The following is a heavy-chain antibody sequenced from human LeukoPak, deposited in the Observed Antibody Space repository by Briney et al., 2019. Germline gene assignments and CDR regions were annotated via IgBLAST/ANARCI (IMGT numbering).Heavy chain of an antibody. CDR3: ARQGTTVTIRWFDP. J-gene: IGHJ5*02. V-gene: IGHV4-39*01. D-gene: IGHD4-17*01. CDR1: GGSVSSSSYH. Sequence: SETLSLTCTVSGGSVSSSSYHWGWIPQPPGKGLEWTGSIYYSGSTYYNPSLKSRVTISVDTSKNQFSLKLSSVTAADTAVYYCARQGTTVTIRWFDPWGQGTPVTVSS. CDR2: IYYSGST.